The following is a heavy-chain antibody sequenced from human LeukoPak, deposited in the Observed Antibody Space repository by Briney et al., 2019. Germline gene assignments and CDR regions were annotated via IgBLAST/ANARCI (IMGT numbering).Heavy chain of an antibody. D-gene: IGHD1-26*01. Sequence: ASVKVSCKTSGYSFVGYFIHWVRQAPGQGLQWMGRINSNSGGTEYEPSFQGRVTMTRDTSISTAYVEVSTLISDDTAVHYCARDLSSTPNWEFDYWGQGTQVTVSS. CDR1: GYSFVGYF. J-gene: IGHJ4*02. CDR3: ARDLSSTPNWEFDY. CDR2: INSNSGGT. V-gene: IGHV1-2*06.